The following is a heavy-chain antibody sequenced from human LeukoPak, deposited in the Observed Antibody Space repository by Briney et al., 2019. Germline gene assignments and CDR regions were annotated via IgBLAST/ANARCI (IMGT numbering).Heavy chain of an antibody. Sequence: GGSLRLSCAASGFTFRSYAKHWVRQAPGKGLEWVAVISYDGSNKYYADSVKGRFTISRDNSKNTLYLQMNSLRAEDTAVYYCARGSVDTAMVVDYWGQGTLVTVSS. CDR1: GFTFRSYA. CDR3: ARGSVDTAMVVDY. CDR2: ISYDGSNK. D-gene: IGHD5-18*01. J-gene: IGHJ4*02. V-gene: IGHV3-30-3*01.